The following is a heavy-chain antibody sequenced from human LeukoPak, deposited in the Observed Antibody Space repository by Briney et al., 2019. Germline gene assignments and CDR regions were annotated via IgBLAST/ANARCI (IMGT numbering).Heavy chain of an antibody. D-gene: IGHD2-15*01. CDR1: GYTFTGYY. CDR3: ARDQTLYCSGGSCPGY. V-gene: IGHV1-2*02. J-gene: IGHJ4*02. Sequence: ASVKVSCKASGYTFTGYYMHWVRQAPGQGLEWMGWINPNSGGTNYAQKFQGRVTMTRDTSISTAYMELRSLRSDDTAVYYCARDQTLYCSGGSCPGYWGQGTLVTVSS. CDR2: INPNSGGT.